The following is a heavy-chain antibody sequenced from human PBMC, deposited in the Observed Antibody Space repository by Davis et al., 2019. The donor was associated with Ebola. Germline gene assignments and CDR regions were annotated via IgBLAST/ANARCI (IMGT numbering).Heavy chain of an antibody. V-gene: IGHV3-30*18. CDR3: AKDPGGYCSSTSCYFVGYYYGMDV. Sequence: GGSLRLSCAASGFTFSSYGMHWVRQAPGKGLEWVAVISYDGSNKYYADSVKGRFTISRDNSKNTLYLQMNSLRAEDTAVYYCAKDPGGYCSSTSCYFVGYYYGMDVWGQGTTVTVSS. CDR2: ISYDGSNK. J-gene: IGHJ6*02. CDR1: GFTFSSYG. D-gene: IGHD2-2*03.